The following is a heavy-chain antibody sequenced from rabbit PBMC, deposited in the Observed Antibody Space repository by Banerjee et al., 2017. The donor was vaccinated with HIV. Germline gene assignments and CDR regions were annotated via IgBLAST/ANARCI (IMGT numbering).Heavy chain of an antibody. Sequence: QEQLEESGGDLVKPEGSLKLSCKASGFTLSSYWIWWVRQAPGKGLEWIGAIYGGSSGNTYYASWAKGRFTISKTSSTTVTLQMTSLTAADTATYFCARRAGTGSYALNSWGQGTLVTVS. J-gene: IGHJ4*01. CDR3: ARRAGTGSYALNS. CDR1: GFTLSSYW. CDR2: IYGGSSGNT. V-gene: IGHV1S45*01. D-gene: IGHD8-1*01.